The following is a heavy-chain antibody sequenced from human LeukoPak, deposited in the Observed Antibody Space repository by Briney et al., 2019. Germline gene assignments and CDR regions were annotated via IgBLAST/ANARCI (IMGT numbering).Heavy chain of an antibody. V-gene: IGHV3-9*01. Sequence: GGSLRLSCAASGFTFDDYAMHWVRQAPGKGLEWVSGISWNSGSIGYADSVKGRFTTPRDNAKNSLYLQMNSLRAEDTALYYCAKDIGPNYYDSSGALYCGMDVWGQGTTVTVSS. J-gene: IGHJ6*02. CDR3: AKDIGPNYYDSSGALYCGMDV. D-gene: IGHD3-22*01. CDR2: ISWNSGSI. CDR1: GFTFDDYA.